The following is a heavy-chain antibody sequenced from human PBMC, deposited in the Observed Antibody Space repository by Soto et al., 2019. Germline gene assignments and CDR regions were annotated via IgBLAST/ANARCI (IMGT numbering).Heavy chain of an antibody. V-gene: IGHV1-2*02. J-gene: IGHJ6*02. D-gene: IGHD5-18*01. CDR1: GYTFTGYY. CDR3: ASTGTWIQLWSREYYYYYGMDV. Sequence: ASVKVSCKASGYTFTGYYMHWVRQAPGQGLEWMGWINPNSGGTNYAQKFQGRVTMTRDTSISTAYMELSRLRSDDTAVYYYASTGTWIQLWSREYYYYYGMDVWGQGTTVTVYS. CDR2: INPNSGGT.